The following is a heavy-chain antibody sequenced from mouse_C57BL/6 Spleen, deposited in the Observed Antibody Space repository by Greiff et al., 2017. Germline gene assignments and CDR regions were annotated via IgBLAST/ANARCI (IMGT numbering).Heavy chain of an antibody. D-gene: IGHD1-1*01. Sequence: VQLQQPGAELVMPGASVKLSCKASGYTFTSYWMHWVKQRPGQGLEWIGEIDPSDSYTNYNQKFKGKSTLTVDKSSSTAYMQLSSLTSEDSAVYYCARTRGSSLYWYFDVWGTGTTVTVSS. CDR3: ARTRGSSLYWYFDV. CDR1: GYTFTSYW. J-gene: IGHJ1*03. CDR2: IDPSDSYT. V-gene: IGHV1-69*01.